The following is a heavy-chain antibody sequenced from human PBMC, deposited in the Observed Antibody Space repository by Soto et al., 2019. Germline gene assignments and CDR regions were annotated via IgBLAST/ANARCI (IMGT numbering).Heavy chain of an antibody. CDR2: IFSNDEK. J-gene: IGHJ4*02. CDR3: ARIYYYDSSGSFDY. D-gene: IGHD3-22*01. Sequence: PTLVNPTETLTLTCTVSGFSLSHARMGVSWIRQPPGKALEWLAHIFSNDEKSYSTSLKSRLTISKDTSKSQVVLTMTNMDPVGTATYYCARIYYYDSSGSFDYWGQGTLVTVSS. CDR1: GFSLSHARMG. V-gene: IGHV2-26*01.